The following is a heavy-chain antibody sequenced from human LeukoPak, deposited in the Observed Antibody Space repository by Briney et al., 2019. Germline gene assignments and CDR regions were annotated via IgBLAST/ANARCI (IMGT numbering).Heavy chain of an antibody. D-gene: IGHD3-10*01. V-gene: IGHV3-7*01. CDR2: IKQDGSEK. CDR1: GFTFSSYW. Sequence: GGSLRLSCAASGFTFSSYWMSWVRQAPGKGLEWVANIKQDGSEKYYVDSVKGRFTISRDNAKNSLYLQMNSLRAEDTAVYYCARVTYGSGTYGAFDYWGQGTLVTVSS. CDR3: ARVTYGSGTYGAFDY. J-gene: IGHJ4*02.